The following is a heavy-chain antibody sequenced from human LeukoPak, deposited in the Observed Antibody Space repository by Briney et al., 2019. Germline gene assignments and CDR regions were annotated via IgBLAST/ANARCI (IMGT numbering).Heavy chain of an antibody. CDR2: IYHSGST. V-gene: IGHV4-30-2*01. CDR1: GGSISSGGYS. Sequence: PSETLSLTCAVSGGSISSGGYSWNWIRQPPGKGLEWIGYIYHSGSTYYNPSLKSRVTISVDRSKNQFSLKLSSVTAADTAVYYCARDASGSGYNYWGQGTLVTVSS. J-gene: IGHJ4*02. CDR3: ARDASGSGYNY. D-gene: IGHD3-10*01.